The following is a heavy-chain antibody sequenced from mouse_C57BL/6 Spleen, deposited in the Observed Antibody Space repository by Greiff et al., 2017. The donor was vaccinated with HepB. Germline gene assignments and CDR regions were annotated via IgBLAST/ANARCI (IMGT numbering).Heavy chain of an antibody. CDR2: IYPRSGNT. D-gene: IGHD2-1*01. CDR3: ADYGNYVRAY. J-gene: IGHJ3*01. V-gene: IGHV1-81*01. Sequence: QVQLQQSGAELARPGASVKLSCKASGYTFTSYGISWVKQRTGQGLEWIGEIYPRSGNTYYNEKFKGKATLTADKSSSTAYMELRSLTSEDSAVYVCADYGNYVRAYWGQGTLVTVSA. CDR1: GYTFTSYG.